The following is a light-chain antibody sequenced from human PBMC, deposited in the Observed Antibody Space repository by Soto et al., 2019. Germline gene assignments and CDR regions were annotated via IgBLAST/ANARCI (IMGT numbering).Light chain of an antibody. Sequence: DIQMTQSPSSLSASVGDRVTITCRASQSISSYLNWYQQKPGKAPKLLIYKASTLKCGVPSRFSGSGSGTEFTLTISSLQPDDFAAYYCQHYNSYSEAFGQGTKVELK. CDR3: QHYNSYSEA. J-gene: IGKJ1*01. V-gene: IGKV1-5*03. CDR1: QSISSY. CDR2: KAS.